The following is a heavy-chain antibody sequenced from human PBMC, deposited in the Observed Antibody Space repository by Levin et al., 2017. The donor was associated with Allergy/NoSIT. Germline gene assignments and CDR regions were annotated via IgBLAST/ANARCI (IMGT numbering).Heavy chain of an antibody. Sequence: SETLSLVCSVSGDSIYNSLYYWGWVRQPPGKGLEWIGTNNYSAKTHYNPSLKGRVTISVDKSKNQFSLKLHSVTAADTAVYYCAVRYFDWSLDYWGQGTLVTVSS. D-gene: IGHD3-9*01. CDR3: AVRYFDWSLDY. CDR2: NNYSAKT. J-gene: IGHJ4*02. CDR1: GDSIYNSLYY. V-gene: IGHV4-39*01.